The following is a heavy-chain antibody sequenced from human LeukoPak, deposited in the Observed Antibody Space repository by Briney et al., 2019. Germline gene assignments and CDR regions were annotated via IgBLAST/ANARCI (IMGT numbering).Heavy chain of an antibody. CDR2: ISPSGSDI. CDR3: ARDEAGATTEFDS. Sequence: GGSLRLSCAVSGFPFITYNMNWVRQAPGKGLEWVSYISPSGSDIKYADSVKGRFSISRDNAMNSLYLQMNSLRADDTAVYYCARDEAGATTEFDSWGQGTLVTVSS. J-gene: IGHJ4*02. D-gene: IGHD1-26*01. V-gene: IGHV3-21*05. CDR1: GFPFITYN.